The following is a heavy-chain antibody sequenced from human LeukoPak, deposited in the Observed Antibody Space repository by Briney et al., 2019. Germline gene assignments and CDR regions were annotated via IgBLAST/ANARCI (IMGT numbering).Heavy chain of an antibody. V-gene: IGHV4-39*01. CDR1: GGSISSSSYY. J-gene: IGHJ3*02. D-gene: IGHD1-26*01. CDR3: AIGDGRELRRGCAFDI. CDR2: IYYSGST. Sequence: SETLSLTCTVSGGSISSSSYYWGWTRQPPGKGLEWIGSIYYSGSTYYNPSLKSRVTISVDTSKNQFSLKLSSVTAADTAVYYCAIGDGRELRRGCAFDIWGQGTMVTVSS.